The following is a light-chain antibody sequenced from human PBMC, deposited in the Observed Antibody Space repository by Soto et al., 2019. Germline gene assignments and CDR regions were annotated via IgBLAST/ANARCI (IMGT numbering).Light chain of an antibody. V-gene: IGKV3-20*01. CDR1: QSVSSSY. Sequence: EIVLTQSPGTLSLSPGERATLSCRASQSVSSSYLAWYQQKPGQAPRLLIYGASSRATGIPVRFSGSGPGTDFTLTISRLEPEDFAVYYCQQYGSSPLFTFGPGTKVDIK. CDR3: QQYGSSPLFT. J-gene: IGKJ3*01. CDR2: GAS.